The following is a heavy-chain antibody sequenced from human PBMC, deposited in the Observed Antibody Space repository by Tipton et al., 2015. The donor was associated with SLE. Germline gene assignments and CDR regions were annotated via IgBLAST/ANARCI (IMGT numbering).Heavy chain of an antibody. V-gene: IGHV3-7*01. Sequence: SLRLSCAAPGFTFDDYAMHWVRQAPGKGLEWVANVNQDGSEKYSVGSVKGRFIISRDNAKSSLFLQMNSLRADDTAVYYCARYTDGYFYFDHWGQGTLVTVSS. CDR3: ARYTDGYFYFDH. CDR2: VNQDGSEK. CDR1: GFTFDDYA. J-gene: IGHJ4*02. D-gene: IGHD5-24*01.